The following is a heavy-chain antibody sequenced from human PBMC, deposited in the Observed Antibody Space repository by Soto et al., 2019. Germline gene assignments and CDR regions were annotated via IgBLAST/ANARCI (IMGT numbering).Heavy chain of an antibody. CDR1: GFTVSSNY. Sequence: PGGSLRLSCAASGFTVSSNYMSWVRQAPGKGLEWVSVIYSGGSTYYADSVKGRFTISRDNSKNTLYLQMNSLRAEDTAVYYCARDQTGYSSGWSYFDYWGQGTLVTVS. CDR3: ARDQTGYSSGWSYFDY. V-gene: IGHV3-53*01. D-gene: IGHD6-19*01. J-gene: IGHJ4*02. CDR2: IYSGGST.